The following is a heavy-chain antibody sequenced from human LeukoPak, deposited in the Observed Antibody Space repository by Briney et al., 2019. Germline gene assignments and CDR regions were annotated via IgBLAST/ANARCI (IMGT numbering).Heavy chain of an antibody. CDR3: AKDQYSSSAYNWFDP. V-gene: IGHV3-30-3*01. CDR1: GFTFSSYA. J-gene: IGHJ5*02. Sequence: GGSLRLSCAASGFTFSSYAMHWVRQAPGKGLEWVAVISYDGSNKYYADSVKGRFTISRDNSKNTLYLQMNSLRAEDTAVYYCAKDQYSSSAYNWFDPWGQGTLVTVSS. D-gene: IGHD6-6*01. CDR2: ISYDGSNK.